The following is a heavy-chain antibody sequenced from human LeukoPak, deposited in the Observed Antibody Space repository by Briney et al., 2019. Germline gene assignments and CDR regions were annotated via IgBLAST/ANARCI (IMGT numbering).Heavy chain of an antibody. CDR2: IYTSGST. D-gene: IGHD2-15*01. J-gene: IGHJ3*02. CDR3: ARGGIVVVVAAEAFDI. Sequence: PSETLSLTCTVSGGSISSGSYYWSWIRQPAGKGLEWIGRIYTSGSTNYNPSLKSRVTISVDTSKNQFSLKLSSVTAADTAVYYCARGGIVVVVAAEAFDIWGQGTMVTVSS. V-gene: IGHV4-61*02. CDR1: GGSISSGSYY.